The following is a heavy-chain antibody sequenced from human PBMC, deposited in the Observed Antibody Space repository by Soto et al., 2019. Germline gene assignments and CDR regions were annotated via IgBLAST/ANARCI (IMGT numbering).Heavy chain of an antibody. Sequence: GESLKISCKGSGYSFTSYWIGWVRQMPGKGLEWMGIIYPGDSDTRYSPSFQGQVTISADKSISTAYLQWSSLKASDTAMYYCARLRLEMATITTRTPPPDYWGQGTLVTVSS. V-gene: IGHV5-51*01. CDR1: GYSFTSYW. CDR2: IYPGDSDT. J-gene: IGHJ4*02. CDR3: ARLRLEMATITTRTPPPDY. D-gene: IGHD4-4*01.